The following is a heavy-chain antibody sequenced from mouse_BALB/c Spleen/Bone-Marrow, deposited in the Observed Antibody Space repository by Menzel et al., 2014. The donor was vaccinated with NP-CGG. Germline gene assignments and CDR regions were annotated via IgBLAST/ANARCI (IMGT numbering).Heavy chain of an antibody. CDR2: ISSGSSTV. V-gene: IGHV5-17*02. D-gene: IGHD1-1*01. CDR3: ARSGSSSGYFDY. Sequence: EAQGVESGGGLVQPGGSRKLSCAASGFTFSSFGMHWVRQAPEKGLEWVAYISSGSSTVYYADKVMGRFTISRGNPKNTLFLQMTSLRSEDTAMYYCARSGSSSGYFDYWGQGTTLTVSS. J-gene: IGHJ2*01. CDR1: GFTFSSFG.